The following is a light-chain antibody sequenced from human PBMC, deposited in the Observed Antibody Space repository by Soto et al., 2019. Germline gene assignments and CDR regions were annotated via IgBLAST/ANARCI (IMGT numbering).Light chain of an antibody. CDR1: QSLIHSDGDTY. V-gene: IGKV2-30*02. Sequence: DVVMTQSPLSLPVTLGQPASISCRSSQSLIHSDGDTYLNWFQQRPGQYPRRLIYKVSDRAPGVPDSFSGSGSGTDFTLKISRVEADDVGIYYYLQGTHLPCTFGQGTAVEIK. CDR2: KVS. CDR3: LQGTHLPCT. J-gene: IGKJ1*01.